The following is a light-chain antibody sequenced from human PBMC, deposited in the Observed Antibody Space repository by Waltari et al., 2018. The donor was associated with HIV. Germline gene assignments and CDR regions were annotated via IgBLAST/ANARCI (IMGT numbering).Light chain of an antibody. CDR3: CSYAGSSTLEV. J-gene: IGLJ2*01. V-gene: IGLV2-23*01. CDR2: DGR. Sequence: QSALTQPASVSWSPGQSITISCTGTSSDVGSYNLVSWYQQHPGKAPKLMIYDGRKRPSGVSNRFSGSKSGNTASLTISGLQAEDEADYYCCSYAGSSTLEVFGGGTKLTVL. CDR1: SSDVGSYNL.